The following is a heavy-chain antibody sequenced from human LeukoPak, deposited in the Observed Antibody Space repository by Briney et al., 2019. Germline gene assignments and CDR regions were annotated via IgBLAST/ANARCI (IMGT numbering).Heavy chain of an antibody. Sequence: GGSLRLSCAASGFTFSSYAMSWVRQAPGKGLEWVSAISGSGGSTYYADSVKGRFTISRDNSKNTLYLQMNSLRAEDTAVYYCAKDPAHTAMVNYYDILTGCFDYWGQGTLVTVSS. CDR3: AKDPAHTAMVNYYDILTGCFDY. D-gene: IGHD3-9*01. CDR1: GFTFSSYA. V-gene: IGHV3-23*01. J-gene: IGHJ4*02. CDR2: ISGSGGST.